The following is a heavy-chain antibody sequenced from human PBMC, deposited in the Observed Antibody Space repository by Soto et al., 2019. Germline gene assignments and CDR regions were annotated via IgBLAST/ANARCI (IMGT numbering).Heavy chain of an antibody. D-gene: IGHD2-15*01. CDR1: GGSISSGGYY. J-gene: IGHJ3*02. CDR2: IYYSGST. V-gene: IGHV4-31*03. Sequence: SETLSLTCTVSGGSISSGGYYWSWIRQHPGKGLEWIGYIYYSGSTYYNPSLKSRVTISVDTSKNQFSLKLSSVTAADTAVYYCARAGGYCSGGSCSHHDAFDIWGQGTMVTVSS. CDR3: ARAGGYCSGGSCSHHDAFDI.